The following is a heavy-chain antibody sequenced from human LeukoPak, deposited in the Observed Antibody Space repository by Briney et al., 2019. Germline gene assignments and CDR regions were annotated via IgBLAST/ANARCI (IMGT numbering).Heavy chain of an antibody. CDR1: GGTFNSYA. J-gene: IGHJ3*02. Sequence: GASVKVSCKASGGTFNSYAISWVRQAPGQGLERMGRIIPILGIANCAQKFQGRVTITADKSTSTAYMELSSLRSEDTAVYYCASTYTGITQGAFDIWGQGTMVTVSS. CDR2: IIPILGIA. D-gene: IGHD3-10*01. CDR3: ASTYTGITQGAFDI. V-gene: IGHV1-69*04.